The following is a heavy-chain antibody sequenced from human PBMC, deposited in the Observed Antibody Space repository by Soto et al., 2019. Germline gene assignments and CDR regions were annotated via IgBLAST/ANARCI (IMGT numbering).Heavy chain of an antibody. V-gene: IGHV5-51*01. CDR1: GYNFTTYW. CDR2: IHPGESDT. J-gene: IGHJ6*02. CDR3: ARHEATYYNFYGMDV. Sequence: GESLKISCESYGYNFTTYWSALVRPMPGKGLEWMGSIHPGESDTRYSPSFQGQVTISADRSITTAYLQWSSLKASDTAMYYCARHEATYYNFYGMDVWGQGNKVTVS.